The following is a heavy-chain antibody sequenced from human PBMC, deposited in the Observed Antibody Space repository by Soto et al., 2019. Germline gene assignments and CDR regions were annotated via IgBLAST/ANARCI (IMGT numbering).Heavy chain of an antibody. Sequence: SVKVSCKASGYTFTSYDINWVRQATGQGLEWMGWMNPNSGNTGYAQKFQGRVTMTRNTSISTAYMELSSLRSEDTAVYYCARLYYDFWSGYYYMXVWGKGTTVXVSS. CDR1: GYTFTSYD. CDR3: ARLYYDFWSGYYYMXV. D-gene: IGHD3-3*01. CDR2: MNPNSGNT. V-gene: IGHV1-8*01. J-gene: IGHJ6*03.